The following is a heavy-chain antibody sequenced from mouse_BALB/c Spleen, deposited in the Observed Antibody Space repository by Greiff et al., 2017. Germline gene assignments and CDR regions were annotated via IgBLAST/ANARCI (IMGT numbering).Heavy chain of an antibody. CDR3: ALFPLYDNYDY. CDR2: IDPANGNT. Sequence: EVQLQQSGAELVKPGASVKLSCTASGFNIKDTYMHWVKQRPEQGLEWIGRIDPANGNTKYDPKFQGKATITADTSSNTAYLQLSSLTSEDTAVYYCALFPLYDNYDYWGQGTTLTVSS. CDR1: GFNIKDTY. V-gene: IGHV14-3*02. D-gene: IGHD2-1*01. J-gene: IGHJ2*01.